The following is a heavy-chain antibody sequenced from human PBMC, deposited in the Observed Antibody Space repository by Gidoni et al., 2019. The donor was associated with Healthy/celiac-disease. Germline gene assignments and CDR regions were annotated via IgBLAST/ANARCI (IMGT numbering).Heavy chain of an antibody. Sequence: QLQLVQSGAAVKKPGASVMVSCKASGYPFTGYYMHWVRQAPGQGLEWMGWINPNSGGTNYAQKFQGWVTMTRDTSISTAYMELSRLRSDDTAVYYCARMTTVTTHYYYYGMDVWGQGTTVTVSS. D-gene: IGHD4-17*01. CDR1: GYPFTGYY. CDR2: INPNSGGT. CDR3: ARMTTVTTHYYYYGMDV. J-gene: IGHJ6*02. V-gene: IGHV1-2*04.